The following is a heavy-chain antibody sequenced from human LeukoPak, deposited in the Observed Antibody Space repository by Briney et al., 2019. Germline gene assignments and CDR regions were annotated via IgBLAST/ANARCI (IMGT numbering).Heavy chain of an antibody. Sequence: GGSLRLSCAASGFTFSSYGMHWVRQAPGKGLEWVAVISYDGSNKYYADSVKGRFTISRDNSKNTLYLQMNSLRAEDTAVYYCAKDMMYYYDSSGPFEYWGQGTLVTVSS. CDR1: GFTFSSYG. D-gene: IGHD3-22*01. V-gene: IGHV3-30*18. CDR3: AKDMMYYYDSSGPFEY. J-gene: IGHJ4*02. CDR2: ISYDGSNK.